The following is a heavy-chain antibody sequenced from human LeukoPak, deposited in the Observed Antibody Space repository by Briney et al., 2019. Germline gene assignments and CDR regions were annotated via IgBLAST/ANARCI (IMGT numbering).Heavy chain of an antibody. Sequence: PSETLSLTCSVSGGSISGYYWSWIRQPPGKGLEWFGYIYYSGSTNYNPSLKRRVTISVDTSKNQFSLKLSSVTAADTAVYYCARDGVITTSYYYYGMDVWGQGTTVTVSS. J-gene: IGHJ6*02. V-gene: IGHV4-59*01. CDR1: GGSISGYY. CDR3: ARDGVITTSYYYYGMDV. CDR2: IYYSGST. D-gene: IGHD3-22*01.